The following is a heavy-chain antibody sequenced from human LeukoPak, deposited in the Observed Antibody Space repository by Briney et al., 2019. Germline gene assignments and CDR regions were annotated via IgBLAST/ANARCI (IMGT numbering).Heavy chain of an antibody. D-gene: IGHD2-15*01. J-gene: IGHJ6*03. V-gene: IGHV1-8*03. Sequence: ASVKVSCKASGYTFTSYDINWVRQATGQGLEWMGWMNPNSGNTGYAQKFQGRVTITRNTSISTAYVELSSLRSEDTAVYYCARASGVHYYYYMDVWGKGTTVTVSS. CDR2: MNPNSGNT. CDR3: ARASGVHYYYYMDV. CDR1: GYTFTSYD.